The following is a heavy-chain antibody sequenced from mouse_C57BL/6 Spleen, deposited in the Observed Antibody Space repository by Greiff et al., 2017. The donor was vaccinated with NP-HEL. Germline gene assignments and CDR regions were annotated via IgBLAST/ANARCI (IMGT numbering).Heavy chain of an antibody. V-gene: IGHV1-82*01. CDR3: ARSGAYYSNYVFFDY. Sequence: QVQLQQSGPELVKPGASVKISCKASGYAFSSSWMNWVKQRLGKGLEWIGRIYPGDGDTNYNGKFKGKATLTADKSSSTAYMQLSSLTSEDSAVYFGARSGAYYSNYVFFDYWGQGTTLTVSS. J-gene: IGHJ2*01. CDR2: IYPGDGDT. D-gene: IGHD2-5*01. CDR1: GYAFSSSW.